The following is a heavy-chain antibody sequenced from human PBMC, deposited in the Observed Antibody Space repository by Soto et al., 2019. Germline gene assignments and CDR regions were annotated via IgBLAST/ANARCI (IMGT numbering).Heavy chain of an antibody. D-gene: IGHD3-22*01. Sequence: SETLSLTCTVSGGSISSSSHYWGWIRQPPGQGLEWIGTIYYSGSPYYSPSLKSRVTISVDSSKNQFSLKLSSVTAADTAGYYCARHCDIRGYSHPRLSDFDYWSQGALVT. V-gene: IGHV4-39*01. CDR3: ARHCDIRGYSHPRLSDFDY. J-gene: IGHJ4*02. CDR2: IYYSGSP. CDR1: GGSISSSSHY.